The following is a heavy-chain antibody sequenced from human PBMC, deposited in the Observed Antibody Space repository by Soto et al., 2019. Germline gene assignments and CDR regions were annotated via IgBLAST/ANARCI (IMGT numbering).Heavy chain of an antibody. CDR2: ISSNGGST. Sequence: PGGSLLLSCSASVFTFSIYAMHWVRQAPGKGLEYVSAISSNGGSTYYADSVKGRFTISRDNSKNTLYLQMSSLRAEDTAVYYCVKTPYYDFWSGYSLVYWGQGTMVTVSS. CDR1: VFTFSIYA. CDR3: VKTPYYDFWSGYSLVY. D-gene: IGHD3-3*01. V-gene: IGHV3-64D*06. J-gene: IGHJ4*02.